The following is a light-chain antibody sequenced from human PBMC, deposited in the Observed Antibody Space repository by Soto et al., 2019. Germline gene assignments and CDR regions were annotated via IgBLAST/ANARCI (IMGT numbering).Light chain of an antibody. CDR3: HQYESSPQT. CDR2: GAS. V-gene: IGKV3-20*01. Sequence: EIVLTQSPGTLSLSPGERATLSCRASQSVNMRYLAWYQQKPGQAPRLLIFGASDRATGIPDRFSGSGSGTDFTLTISRLEPDDFAVYYCHQYESSPQTFGRGTKVEIK. J-gene: IGKJ1*01. CDR1: QSVNMRY.